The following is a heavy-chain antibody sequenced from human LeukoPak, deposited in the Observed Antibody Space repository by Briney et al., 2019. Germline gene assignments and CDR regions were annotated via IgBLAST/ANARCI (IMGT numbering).Heavy chain of an antibody. J-gene: IGHJ4*02. V-gene: IGHV4-34*01. CDR3: ARNSVPSFYSDTSGYFYY. CDR1: GGSFSGYY. Sequence: SETLSLTCGVSGGSFSGYYFSWVRQSPEKGLEWIGEINHSGSTNYNPSLKSRVTISVDTAKRQISLKLNSVTAADTAVYYCARNSVPSFYSDTSGYFYYWGQGTLVTVSS. CDR2: INHSGST. D-gene: IGHD3-22*01.